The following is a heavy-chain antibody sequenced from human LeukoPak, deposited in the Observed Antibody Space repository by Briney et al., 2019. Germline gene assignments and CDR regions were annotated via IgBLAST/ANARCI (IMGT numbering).Heavy chain of an antibody. Sequence: SETLSLTCTVSGGSISSGDYYWSWIRQPPGKGLEWIGYIYYSGSTYYNPSLKSRVTISVDTSKNQFSLKLSSVTAADTAVYYCARESVGYGVRYYFDYWGQGTLVTVSS. D-gene: IGHD4-17*01. CDR3: ARESVGYGVRYYFDY. V-gene: IGHV4-30-4*08. J-gene: IGHJ4*02. CDR2: IYYSGST. CDR1: GGSISSGDYY.